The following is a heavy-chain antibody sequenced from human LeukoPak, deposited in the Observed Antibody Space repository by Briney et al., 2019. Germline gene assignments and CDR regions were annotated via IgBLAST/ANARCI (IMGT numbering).Heavy chain of an antibody. V-gene: IGHV1-69*05. CDR1: GGTFNSYV. J-gene: IGHJ6*03. CDR2: IIPVFGTP. Sequence: GGSLRLSCAASGGTFNSYVISWVRQAPGQGLEWMGGIIPVFGTPKYAQKFQGRVSITKDESTSTAYMELSSLSSEDTAVYYCAIDFAPNDFWSSSSGMNVWGKGTTVIVSS. D-gene: IGHD3-3*01. CDR3: AIDFAPNDFWSSSSGMNV.